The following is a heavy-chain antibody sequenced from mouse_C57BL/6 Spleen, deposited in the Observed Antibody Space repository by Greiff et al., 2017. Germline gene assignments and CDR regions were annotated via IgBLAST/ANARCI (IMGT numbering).Heavy chain of an antibody. V-gene: IGHV1-59*01. Sequence: QVQLQQPGAELVRPGTSVKLSCKASGYTFTSYWMHWVKQRPGQGLEWIGVIDPSDSYTNYNQKFKGKATLTVDTSSSTAYMQLSSLTSEDSAVYYCVRRDSNSYYYAMDYWGQGTSVTVSS. CDR2: IDPSDSYT. CDR1: GYTFTSYW. CDR3: VRRDSNSYYYAMDY. D-gene: IGHD2-5*01. J-gene: IGHJ4*01.